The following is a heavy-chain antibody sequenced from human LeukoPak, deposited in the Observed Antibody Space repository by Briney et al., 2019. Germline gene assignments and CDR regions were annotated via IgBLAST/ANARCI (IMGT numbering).Heavy chain of an antibody. CDR1: GFTFSNYG. J-gene: IGHJ4*02. CDR2: IWYDGSNK. CDR3: AKDLGIAAAAFDY. D-gene: IGHD6-13*01. V-gene: IGHV3-33*06. Sequence: GGSLRLSCAASGFTFSNYGMHWVRQAPGKGLECVAVIWYDGSNKYYADSVKGRFTIPRDNSKNTLYLQMNSLRAEDTAVYYCAKDLGIAAAAFDYWGQGTLVTVSS.